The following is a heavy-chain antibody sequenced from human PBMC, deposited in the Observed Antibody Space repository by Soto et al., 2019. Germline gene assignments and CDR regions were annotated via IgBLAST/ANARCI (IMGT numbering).Heavy chain of an antibody. CDR2: IFSDGSP. CDR3: VRTVGSSWFFDL. J-gene: IGHJ2*01. Sequence: QLQLRQSGPGLVKPPETLSLTCSVSGASITSGDYYWGWIRQPPGKGLEWVGSIFSDGSPYYNPSLQSRVTFSIDTSRNEFSLNLNSATAADTAVYYCVRTVGSSWFFDLWGRGTLITVSS. D-gene: IGHD3-10*01. V-gene: IGHV4-39*01. CDR1: GASITSGDYY.